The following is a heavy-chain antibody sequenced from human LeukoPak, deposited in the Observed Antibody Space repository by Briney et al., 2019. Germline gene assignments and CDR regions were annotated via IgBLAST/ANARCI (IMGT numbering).Heavy chain of an antibody. CDR3: AKSVYYNILTGAYYFDY. J-gene: IGHJ4*02. D-gene: IGHD3-9*01. CDR2: ISWNSGSI. Sequence: PGGSLRLSCAASGFTFDDYAMHWVRQAPGKGLEWVLGISWNSGSISYADSVKGRFTISRDNAKNSLYPQMNSLRAEDTALYYCAKSVYYNILTGAYYFDYWGQGTLVTVSS. V-gene: IGHV3-9*01. CDR1: GFTFDDYA.